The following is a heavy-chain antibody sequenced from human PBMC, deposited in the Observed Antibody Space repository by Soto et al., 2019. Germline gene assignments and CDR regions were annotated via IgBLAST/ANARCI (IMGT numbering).Heavy chain of an antibody. Sequence: GASLKISCKGSGYSFTSYWIGWVRQMPGKGLEWMGIIYPGDSDTRYSPSFQGQVTISADKSISTAYLQWSSLKASDTAMYYCARRALNRLYYYYGMDGWGQGNTVTVS. CDR2: IYPGDSDT. CDR1: GYSFTSYW. V-gene: IGHV5-51*01. CDR3: ARRALNRLYYYYGMDG. J-gene: IGHJ6*02.